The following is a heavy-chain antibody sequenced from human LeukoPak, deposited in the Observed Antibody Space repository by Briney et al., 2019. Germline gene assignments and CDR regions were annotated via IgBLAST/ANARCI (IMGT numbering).Heavy chain of an antibody. J-gene: IGHJ4*02. CDR3: ARDMWDYYDSSGPLDY. CDR1: GFTFSSYA. D-gene: IGHD3-22*01. CDR2: ISSSSSYI. Sequence: PGTSLRLSCAASGFTFSSYAIHWVRQAPGKGLEWVSSISSSSSYIYYADSVKGRFTISRDNAKNSLYLQMNSLRAEDTAVYYCARDMWDYYDSSGPLDYWGQGTLVTVSS. V-gene: IGHV3-21*01.